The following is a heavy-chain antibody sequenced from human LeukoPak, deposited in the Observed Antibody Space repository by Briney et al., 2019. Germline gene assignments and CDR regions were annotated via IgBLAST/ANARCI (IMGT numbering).Heavy chain of an antibody. Sequence: ASVKVSCKASGYTFSSYGISWVRQAPGQGLEWMGWISAYNGNTNYAQKLQGRVTMTTDTSTSTAYMELRSPRSDDTAVYYCARIAERHLQYYFDYWGQGTLVTVSS. CDR1: GYTFSSYG. J-gene: IGHJ4*02. CDR3: ARIAERHLQYYFDY. V-gene: IGHV1-18*01. CDR2: ISAYNGNT. D-gene: IGHD1-26*01.